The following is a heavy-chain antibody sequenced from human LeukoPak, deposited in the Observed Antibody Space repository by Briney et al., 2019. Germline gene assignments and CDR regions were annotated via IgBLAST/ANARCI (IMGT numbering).Heavy chain of an antibody. V-gene: IGHV3-48*03. Sequence: GGSLRLSCAASGFTFSSYEMNWVRQAPGKGLEWVSYISSSGSTIYYADSVKGRSTISRDNAKDSLYLQMNSLRAEDTAVYYCARDRGGGSCYGPYDAFDIWGQGTMVTVSS. CDR2: ISSSGSTI. CDR3: ARDRGGGSCYGPYDAFDI. J-gene: IGHJ3*02. D-gene: IGHD2-15*01. CDR1: GFTFSSYE.